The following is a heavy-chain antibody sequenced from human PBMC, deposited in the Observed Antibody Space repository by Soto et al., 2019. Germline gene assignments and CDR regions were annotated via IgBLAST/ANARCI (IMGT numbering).Heavy chain of an antibody. CDR2: INAANGNT. Sequence: QVQLVQSGAEVKKPGASVKVSCKASGYTFSSYAMHWVRQAPGQRLEWMGWINAANGNTKYSQKLQGRVTITRHTSASTAYMELRSLRSEETAGLYCGRGGRISDDRGGYYFDFRDQGALVTVSS. V-gene: IGHV1-3*01. D-gene: IGHD3-22*01. CDR3: GRGGRISDDRGGYYFDF. J-gene: IGHJ4*02. CDR1: GYTFSSYA.